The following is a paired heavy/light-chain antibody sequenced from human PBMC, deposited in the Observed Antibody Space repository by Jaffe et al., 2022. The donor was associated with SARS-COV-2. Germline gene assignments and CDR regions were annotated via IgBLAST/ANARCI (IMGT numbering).Light chain of an antibody. CDR2: VNSDGTH. CDR3: QTWGAGIRV. Sequence: QLMLTQSPSASASLGASVKLTCTLSSGFYEYAIAWHQQQPHRGPRYLMRVNSDGTHIRGDGIPARFSGSSSGAERYLILSSLQSDDEADYYCQTWGAGIRVFGGGTKLAVL. V-gene: IGLV4-69*01. CDR1: SGFYEYA. J-gene: IGLJ3*02.
Heavy chain of an antibody. CDR3: VRDFHYWGSGGWSDVFDI. J-gene: IGHJ3*02. V-gene: IGHV1-18*01. D-gene: IGHD2-15*01. CDR1: GYTFTSYG. Sequence: QVQLVQSGPELRKPGASVKVSCRASGYTFTSYGISWVRQAPGQGLQWMGWVSAHDGDTNYSPRLQGRVTLTTDTSTNTAYMELRSLTSDDTAMYYCVRDFHYWGSGGWSDVFDIWGQGTTVTVSS. CDR2: VSAHDGDT.